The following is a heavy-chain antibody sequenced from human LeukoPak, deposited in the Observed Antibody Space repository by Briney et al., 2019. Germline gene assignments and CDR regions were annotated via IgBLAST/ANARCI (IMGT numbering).Heavy chain of an antibody. CDR2: IKSKTDGGTT. Sequence: KPGGSLRLSCAASGLTVSNAWRSWVRQAPGKGRDWVGRIKSKTDGGTTDYTAAVKGRFTMSRDDSKNTLYLQMNSLNTEDTAVYYCTTGPFDYYGSASYLANGMDVWGQGTTVTVSS. V-gene: IGHV3-15*01. CDR3: TTGPFDYYGSASYLANGMDV. CDR1: GLTVSNAW. D-gene: IGHD3-10*01. J-gene: IGHJ6*02.